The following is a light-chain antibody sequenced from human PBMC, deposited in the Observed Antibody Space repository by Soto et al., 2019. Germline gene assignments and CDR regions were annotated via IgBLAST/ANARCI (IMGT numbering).Light chain of an antibody. Sequence: DIQMTQSPSSLSASVGDRVTITCRASQSISSYLNWYQQIPGKAPKLLIYAASSLQSGVPSRFSGSGSGTDSTLTISSLQPEDFATFYCQQSYSTPLTFGPGTRLEIK. CDR1: QSISSY. J-gene: IGKJ2*01. CDR3: QQSYSTPLT. CDR2: AAS. V-gene: IGKV1-39*01.